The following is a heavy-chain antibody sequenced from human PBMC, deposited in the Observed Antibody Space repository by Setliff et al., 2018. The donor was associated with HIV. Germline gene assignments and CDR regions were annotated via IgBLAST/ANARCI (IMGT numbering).Heavy chain of an antibody. V-gene: IGHV3-21*04. J-gene: IGHJ6*02. Sequence: PGGSLRLSCVASGFTFSSYSMNWVRQAPGKGPEWVSSISTSSSFKYYTDSVKGRFTISRDNAKNSLYLQMNSLRAEDTAVYYCARDRYGPNYYGMDVWGQGTTVTVSS. CDR2: ISTSSSFK. CDR1: GFTFSSYS. CDR3: ARDRYGPNYYGMDV. D-gene: IGHD4-17*01.